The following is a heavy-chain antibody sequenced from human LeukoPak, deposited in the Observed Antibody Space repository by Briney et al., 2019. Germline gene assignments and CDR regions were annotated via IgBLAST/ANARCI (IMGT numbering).Heavy chain of an antibody. Sequence: PGRSLRLSCGASGFTFSSYGMYWVRQAPGNGLEWVALISSDGKDKYYADSVKGRFTISRDNSKNTLGLQMDSLRPEDTAVYYCAEASRPGSYWGQGTLVTVSS. CDR2: ISSDGKDK. CDR1: GFTFSSYG. V-gene: IGHV3-30*03. CDR3: AEASRPGSY. D-gene: IGHD2/OR15-2a*01. J-gene: IGHJ4*02.